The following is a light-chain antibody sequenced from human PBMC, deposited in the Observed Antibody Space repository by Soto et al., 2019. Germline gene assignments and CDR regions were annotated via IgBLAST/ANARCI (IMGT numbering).Light chain of an antibody. CDR3: QQYGSSPGA. V-gene: IGKV3-20*01. CDR2: GAS. CDR1: QSVSSSY. Sequence: EIVLTQSPGTLSLSPGERDTLSCRASQSVSSSYLAWYQQKPGQAPRLLIYGASSRATRIPDRFSGSGSGTDFTLTISRLDPEDFAVYYCQQYGSSPGAFGQGTKV. J-gene: IGKJ1*01.